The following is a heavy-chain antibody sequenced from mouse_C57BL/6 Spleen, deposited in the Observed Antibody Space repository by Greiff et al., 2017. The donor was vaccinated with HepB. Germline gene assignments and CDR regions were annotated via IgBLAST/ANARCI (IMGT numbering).Heavy chain of an antibody. Sequence: QVHVKQSGAELARPGASVKLSCKASGYTFTSYGISWVKQRTGQGLEWIGEIYPRSGNTYYNEKFKGKATLTADKSSSTAYMELRSLTSEDSAVYFCASAYYGSSYEAYWGQGTLVTVSA. J-gene: IGHJ3*01. D-gene: IGHD1-1*01. CDR3: ASAYYGSSYEAY. V-gene: IGHV1-81*01. CDR1: GYTFTSYG. CDR2: IYPRSGNT.